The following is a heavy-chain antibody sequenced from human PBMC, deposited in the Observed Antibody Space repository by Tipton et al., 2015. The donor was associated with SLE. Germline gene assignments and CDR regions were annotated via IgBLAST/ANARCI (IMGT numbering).Heavy chain of an antibody. V-gene: IGHV4-34*01. CDR2: INHSRST. CDR1: GGSFSGYY. Sequence: TLSLTCAVYGGSFSGYYWSWIRQPPGKGLEWIGEINHSRSTNYNPSLKSRVTISVDTSKNQFSLKLSSVTAADTAVYYCARHDTAYGGKGYWGQGTLVTVSS. CDR3: ARHDTAYGGKGY. J-gene: IGHJ4*02. D-gene: IGHD3-10*01.